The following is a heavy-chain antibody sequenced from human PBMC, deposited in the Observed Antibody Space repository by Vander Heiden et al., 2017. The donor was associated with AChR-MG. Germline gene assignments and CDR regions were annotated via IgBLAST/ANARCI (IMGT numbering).Heavy chain of an antibody. V-gene: IGHV4-30-4*01. Sequence: QVQLQESGPGLVKPSQTLSLTCTVSGGSISSGDYYWSWIRQPPGTGLEWIGYIYYSGSTYYNPSLKSRVTISVDTSKNQFSLKLSSVTAADTAVYYCARVESAAAGLFDYWGQGTLVTVSS. CDR1: GGSISSGDYY. J-gene: IGHJ4*02. CDR2: IYYSGST. D-gene: IGHD6-13*01. CDR3: ARVESAAAGLFDY.